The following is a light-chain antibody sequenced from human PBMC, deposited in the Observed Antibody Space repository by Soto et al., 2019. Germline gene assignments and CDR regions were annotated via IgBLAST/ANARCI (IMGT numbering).Light chain of an antibody. J-gene: IGKJ1*01. CDR3: QQYGNVPRT. CDR2: GAS. CDR1: QSINNNF. V-gene: IGKV3-20*01. Sequence: EIVFTQSPGTLSLSPGERATLSCRASQSINNNFLAWYQQRPGQAPRLLIYGASTRAAGIPDRFSGSGSGRDFTLTVSRLEPEDFAVFYCQQYGNVPRTFGQGTRVEV.